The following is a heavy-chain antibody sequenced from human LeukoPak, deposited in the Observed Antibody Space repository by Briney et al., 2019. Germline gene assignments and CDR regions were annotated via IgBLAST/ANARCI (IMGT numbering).Heavy chain of an antibody. CDR2: IYHSGST. CDR1: GYSISSGYY. V-gene: IGHV4-38-2*02. D-gene: IGHD7-27*01. Sequence: PSETLSLTCTVSGYSISSGYYWGWIRQPPGKGLEWIGSIYHSGSTYYNPSLKSRVTISVDTSKNQFSLKLSSVTAADTAVYYCARFHPNWGLDYWGQGILVTVSS. CDR3: ARFHPNWGLDY. J-gene: IGHJ4*02.